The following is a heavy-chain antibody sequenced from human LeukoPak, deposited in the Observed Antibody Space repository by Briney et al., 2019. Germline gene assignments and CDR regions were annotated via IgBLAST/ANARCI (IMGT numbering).Heavy chain of an antibody. J-gene: IGHJ4*02. CDR2: INHSGST. CDR1: GGSFSGYY. V-gene: IGHV4-34*01. Sequence: SETLSLTCAVYGGSFSGYYWSWIRQPPGKGLEWIGEINHSGSTNYNPSLKSQVTISVDTSKNQFSLKLSSVTAADTAVYYCARDGGRGAAAVWGQGTLVTVSS. CDR3: ARDGGRGAAAV. D-gene: IGHD6-13*01.